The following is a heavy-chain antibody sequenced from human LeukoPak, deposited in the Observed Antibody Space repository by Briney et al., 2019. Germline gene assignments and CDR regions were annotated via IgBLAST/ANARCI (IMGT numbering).Heavy chain of an antibody. CDR1: GYNFRNYG. Sequence: ASVKLPCKASGYNFRNYGIGWVRQAPRQGLEWMGWITAGNGNTNYAQKVQGRVTMTTDTSTSTAYMELRSLRSDDTAVYFCARDSARGYSYGYNAFDIWGQGTMVTVSS. CDR3: ARDSARGYSYGYNAFDI. J-gene: IGHJ3*02. V-gene: IGHV1-18*01. D-gene: IGHD5-18*01. CDR2: ITAGNGNT.